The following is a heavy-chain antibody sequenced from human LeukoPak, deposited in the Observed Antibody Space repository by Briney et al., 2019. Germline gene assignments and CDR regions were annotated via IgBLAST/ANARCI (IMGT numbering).Heavy chain of an antibody. CDR3: ARGGIAAAGPGVP. CDR1: GFTFGSSW. J-gene: IGHJ5*02. D-gene: IGHD6-13*01. V-gene: IGHV3-21*01. CDR2: ISSSSSYI. Sequence: GGSLRLSCVASGFTFGSSWMTWVRQSPGKGLEWVSSISSSSSYIYYADSVKGRFTISRDNAKNSLYLQMNSLRAEDTAVYYCARGGIAAAGPGVPWGQGTLVTVSS.